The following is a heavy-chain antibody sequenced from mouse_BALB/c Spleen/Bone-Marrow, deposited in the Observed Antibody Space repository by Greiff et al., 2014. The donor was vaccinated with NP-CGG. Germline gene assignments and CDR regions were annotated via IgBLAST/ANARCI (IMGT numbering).Heavy chain of an antibody. Sequence: VQLQQSGPGLVAPSQSLSITCTISGFSLTSYGVHWVRQPPGKGLEWLVVIWSDGSTTYNSALKSRLSISKDNSKSQVFLKMNSPQTDDTAMYYCARHYGSSLYAMDYWGQGTSVTVSS. CDR2: IWSDGST. J-gene: IGHJ4*01. V-gene: IGHV2-6-1*01. CDR3: ARHYGSSLYAMDY. CDR1: GFSLTSYG. D-gene: IGHD1-1*01.